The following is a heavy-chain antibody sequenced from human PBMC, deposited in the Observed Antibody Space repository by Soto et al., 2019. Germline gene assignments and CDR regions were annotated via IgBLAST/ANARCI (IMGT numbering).Heavy chain of an antibody. V-gene: IGHV3-30-3*01. CDR3: ARDRERTLSRFLEWLNYFDY. CDR1: GFTFSSYA. CDR2: ISYDGSNK. J-gene: IGHJ4*02. D-gene: IGHD3-3*01. Sequence: GGSLRLSCAASGFTFSSYAMHWVRQAPGKGLEWVAVISYDGSNKYYADSVKGRFTISRDNSKNTLYLQMNSLRAEDTAVYYCARDRERTLSRFLEWLNYFDYWGQGTLVTVSS.